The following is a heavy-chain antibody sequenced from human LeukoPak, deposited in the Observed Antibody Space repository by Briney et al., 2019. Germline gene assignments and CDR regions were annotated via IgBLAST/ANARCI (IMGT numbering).Heavy chain of an antibody. D-gene: IGHD3-22*01. CDR2: IYYDGTA. J-gene: IGHJ5*02. V-gene: IGHV4-31*03. CDR1: GASISSGGYY. Sequence: PSQTLSLTCTVSGASISSGGYYWGWIRQHPGKGLEWIGHIYYDGTAYYNPSLGSRVIISVDTSKNQFSLRLSSVTAADTAVYYCARRRDDDSSGFYNWFDPWGQGALVTVSS. CDR3: ARRRDDDSSGFYNWFDP.